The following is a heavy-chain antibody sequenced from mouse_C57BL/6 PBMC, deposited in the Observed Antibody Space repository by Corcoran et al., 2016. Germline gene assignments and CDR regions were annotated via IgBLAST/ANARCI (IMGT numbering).Heavy chain of an antibody. D-gene: IGHD2-1*01. V-gene: IGHV1-84*01. Sequence: QIQLQQSGPELVKPGASVKISCKASGYTFNDYYINWVKQRPGQGLEWIGWIYPGSGNTKYNEKFKGKATLTVDTSSSTAYMQLSSLTSEDSAVYFCARQQIYYGNPYAMDYWGQGTSVTVSS. CDR1: GYTFNDYY. CDR3: ARQQIYYGNPYAMDY. J-gene: IGHJ4*01. CDR2: IYPGSGNT.